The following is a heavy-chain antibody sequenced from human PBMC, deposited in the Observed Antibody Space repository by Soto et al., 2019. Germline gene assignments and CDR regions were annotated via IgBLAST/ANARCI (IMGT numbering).Heavy chain of an antibody. CDR2: IYYSGST. D-gene: IGHD3-3*02. CDR3: ASPKIAFYNWFDP. V-gene: IGHV4-39*01. J-gene: IGHJ5*02. CDR1: GGSISRGGYY. Sequence: PSETLSLTCTVSGGSISRGGYYWSWIRQNPGKGLEWIGSIYYSGSTYYNPSLKSRVTISVDTSKNQFSLKLSSVTAADTAVYYCASPKIAFYNWFDPWGQGTLVTVSS.